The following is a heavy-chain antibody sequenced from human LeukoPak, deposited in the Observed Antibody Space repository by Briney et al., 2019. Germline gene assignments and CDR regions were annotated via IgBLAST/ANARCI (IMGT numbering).Heavy chain of an antibody. Sequence: SETLSLTCALSGGSITDYFYNWVRQPPGKGLEWIGEINHSGSTNYNPSLKSRVTISVDTSKNQFSLKLSSVTAADTAVYYCARADYYYDSSGILYYYYYMDVWGKGTTVTVSS. CDR1: GGSITDYF. J-gene: IGHJ6*03. CDR2: INHSGST. D-gene: IGHD3-22*01. V-gene: IGHV4-34*01. CDR3: ARADYYYDSSGILYYYYYMDV.